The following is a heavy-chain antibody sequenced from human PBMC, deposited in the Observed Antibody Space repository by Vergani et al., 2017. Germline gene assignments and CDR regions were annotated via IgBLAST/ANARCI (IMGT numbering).Heavy chain of an antibody. CDR1: GFTFSSYG. J-gene: IGHJ6*02. Sequence: QVQLVESGGGVVQPGRSLRLSCAASGFTFSSYGMHWVRQAPGKGLEWVAVISYDGSNKYYADSVKGRFTISRDNAKNSLYLQMNSLRAEDTAVYYCARDGRYYDFWSGSYYGMDVWGQGTTVTVSS. CDR2: ISYDGSNK. D-gene: IGHD3-3*01. CDR3: ARDGRYYDFWSGSYYGMDV. V-gene: IGHV3-30*03.